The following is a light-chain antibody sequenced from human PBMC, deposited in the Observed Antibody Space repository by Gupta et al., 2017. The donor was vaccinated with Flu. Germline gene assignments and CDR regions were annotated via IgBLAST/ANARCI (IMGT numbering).Light chain of an antibody. Sequence: IQMTQRPSSLSSSVGDRVTITCRASQGIRNDLGWYQQKTGKAPKRLIYAASSLQSGVPSRFSSSGSGTEFTLTISSLQPEDFANYYCLHQRTFGQGTKVEIK. V-gene: IGKV1-17*01. CDR3: LHQRT. CDR2: AAS. J-gene: IGKJ1*01. CDR1: QGIRND.